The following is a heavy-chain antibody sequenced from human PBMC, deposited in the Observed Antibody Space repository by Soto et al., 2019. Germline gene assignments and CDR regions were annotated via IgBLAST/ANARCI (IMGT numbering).Heavy chain of an antibody. CDR1: GGSISSYY. CDR2: IYTSGST. J-gene: IGHJ5*02. Sequence: LSLTCTVSGGSISSYYWSWIRQPAGKGLEWIGRIYTSGSTNYNPSLKSRVTMSVDTSKNQFSLKLNSVTAADTAVYYCAREVTDGSGSYYKGNWFDPWGQGTLVTVSS. V-gene: IGHV4-4*07. CDR3: AREVTDGSGSYYKGNWFDP. D-gene: IGHD3-10*01.